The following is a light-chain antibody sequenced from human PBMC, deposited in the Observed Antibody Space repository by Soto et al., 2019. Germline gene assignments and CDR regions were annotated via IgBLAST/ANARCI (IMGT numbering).Light chain of an antibody. J-gene: IGKJ1*01. CDR1: QSVRSW. V-gene: IGKV1-6*01. CDR2: AAS. Sequence: IQMTQSPATLSASVGDRVTITCRASQSVRSWLAWYQQKPGKAPKLLIFAASNLHSGVPSRFSGSGSGTDFTLTINNLQAEDFATYYCLQEYNYPRTFGQGTKVDIK. CDR3: LQEYNYPRT.